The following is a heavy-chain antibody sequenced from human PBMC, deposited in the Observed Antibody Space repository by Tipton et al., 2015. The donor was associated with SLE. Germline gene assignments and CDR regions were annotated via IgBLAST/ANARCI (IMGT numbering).Heavy chain of an antibody. D-gene: IGHD3-16*01. Sequence: TLSLTCTVSGDSITNYYWNWIRQPPGKGLEWIGYIYYSGTTNFNPSLKSRVTISVDTSKNQFSLKLSSVTAADTALYYCARGRPSDYIWVYSGWVFDYWGQGTLVTVSS. CDR1: GDSITNYY. CDR2: IYYSGTT. CDR3: ARGRPSDYIWVYSGWVFDY. V-gene: IGHV4-59*12. J-gene: IGHJ4*02.